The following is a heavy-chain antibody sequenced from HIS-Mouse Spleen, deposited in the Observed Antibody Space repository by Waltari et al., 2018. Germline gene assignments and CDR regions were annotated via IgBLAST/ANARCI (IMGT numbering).Heavy chain of an antibody. CDR1: GYTFTGYY. Sequence: QVQLVQSGAEVKKPGASVKVSCKASGYTFTGYYRPWVRQAPGQGLEWMGWINPNSGGTNYAQKFQGRVTMTRDTSISTAYMELSRLRSDDTAVYYCARALDYSNHTSFDYWGQGTLVTVSS. V-gene: IGHV1-2*02. CDR2: INPNSGGT. J-gene: IGHJ4*02. D-gene: IGHD4-4*01. CDR3: ARALDYSNHTSFDY.